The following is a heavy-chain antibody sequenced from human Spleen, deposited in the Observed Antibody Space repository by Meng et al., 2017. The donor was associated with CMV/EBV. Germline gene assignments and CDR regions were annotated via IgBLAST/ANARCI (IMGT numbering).Heavy chain of an antibody. J-gene: IGHJ2*01. CDR3: ARASVEPAEGYWYFDL. CDR2: INPIGDRT. D-gene: IGHD6-25*01. Sequence: SGYTFPNYYLHWVRQAPGQGLEWMGIINPIGDRTTYAQKFQGRVTMTRDASTSTLYLELSSLRSEDTAIYYCARASVEPAEGYWYFDLWGRGTLVTVSS. CDR1: GYTFPNYY. V-gene: IGHV1-46*01.